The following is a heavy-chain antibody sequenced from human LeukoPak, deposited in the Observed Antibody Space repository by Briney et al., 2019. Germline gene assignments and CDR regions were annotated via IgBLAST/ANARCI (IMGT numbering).Heavy chain of an antibody. Sequence: GGSLRLSCAASGFTVSSNYMSWVRQAPGKGLEWVSVIYSGGSTYYADSVKGRFTISRDNSKNTLYLRMNSLRAEDTAVYYCAREGTTVTTPKGHYYYYGMDVWGKGTTVTVSS. J-gene: IGHJ6*04. V-gene: IGHV3-53*01. CDR2: IYSGGST. D-gene: IGHD4-17*01. CDR3: AREGTTVTTPKGHYYYYGMDV. CDR1: GFTVSSNY.